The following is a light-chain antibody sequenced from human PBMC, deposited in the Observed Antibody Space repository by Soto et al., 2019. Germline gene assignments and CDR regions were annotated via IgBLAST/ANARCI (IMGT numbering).Light chain of an antibody. CDR2: KVS. V-gene: IGKV2-30*02. CDR3: MQGTHWQIT. CDR1: QSLVHSDGIAY. J-gene: IGKJ5*01. Sequence: DVVMTQSPLSLPVTLGQPASISCRSHQSLVHSDGIAYFSWFQQRPGRSPRRLIYKVSNRDSGVAARFSGSGSGTDFALKISRVQAEDVGVYYCMQGTHWQITFGQGTRLEIK.